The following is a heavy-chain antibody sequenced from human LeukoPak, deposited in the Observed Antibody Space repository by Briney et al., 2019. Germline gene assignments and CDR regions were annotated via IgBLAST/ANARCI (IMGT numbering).Heavy chain of an antibody. J-gene: IGHJ4*02. Sequence: PGGSLRLSCAASGFTFSSYSMNWVRQAPGKGLEWVSYISTSSSTIYYADSVKGRFTISRDNAKNSLYLQMNILRDEDTAVYYCEAYSSSSQDDYWGQGTLVTVSS. CDR1: GFTFSSYS. CDR3: EAYSSSSQDDY. D-gene: IGHD6-6*01. V-gene: IGHV3-48*02. CDR2: ISTSSSTI.